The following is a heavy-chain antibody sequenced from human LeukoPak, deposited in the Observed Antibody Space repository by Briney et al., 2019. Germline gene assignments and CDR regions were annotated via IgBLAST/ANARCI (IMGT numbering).Heavy chain of an antibody. Sequence: ASVKVSCKASGCDFSSFDVNWVRQAPGQGLEWMGWVNPNSGNTGYAQKFQGRVTITADKSTSTAYMELSSLRSEDMAVYYCARALVRGVIWWFDPWGQGTLVTVSS. J-gene: IGHJ5*02. CDR2: VNPNSGNT. CDR1: GCDFSSFD. D-gene: IGHD3-10*02. V-gene: IGHV1-8*01. CDR3: ARALVRGVIWWFDP.